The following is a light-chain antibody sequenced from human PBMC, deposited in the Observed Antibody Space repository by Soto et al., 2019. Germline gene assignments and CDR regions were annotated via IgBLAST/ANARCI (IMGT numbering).Light chain of an antibody. CDR3: QQYNSYSLT. Sequence: DIQMTQPPSTLSASVGDRVTITCRASQSISNWLAWYQQKPGKAPKVLIYKASTLESGVPSRFSGSGSGTEFTLTISSLQPDDFATYYCQQYNSYSLTFGGGTKVEIK. J-gene: IGKJ4*01. V-gene: IGKV1-5*03. CDR1: QSISNW. CDR2: KAS.